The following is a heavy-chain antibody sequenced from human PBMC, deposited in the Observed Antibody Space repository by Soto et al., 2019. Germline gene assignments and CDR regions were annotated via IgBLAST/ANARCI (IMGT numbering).Heavy chain of an antibody. CDR2: IWYDGSNK. Sequence: GGSLRLSCAASGFTFSSYGMHWVRQAPGKGLEWVAVIWYDGSNKYYADSVKGRFTISRDNSKNTLYLQMNSLRAEDTAVYYCARNQRYCSGGSCYPYYFDYWGQGTLVTVSS. V-gene: IGHV3-33*01. D-gene: IGHD2-15*01. J-gene: IGHJ4*02. CDR3: ARNQRYCSGGSCYPYYFDY. CDR1: GFTFSSYG.